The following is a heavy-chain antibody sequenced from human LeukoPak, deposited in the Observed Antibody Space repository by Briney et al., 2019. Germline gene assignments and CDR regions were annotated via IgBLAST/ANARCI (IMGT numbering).Heavy chain of an antibody. CDR1: GFTFSSYE. Sequence: GGSLRLSCAAYGFTFSSYEMNWLRQAPGKGLEWVSYISSSGSTIYYADSVKGRFTISRDNAKNSLYLQMNSLRAEDTAVYYCARGPDYYDSSGYFDYWGQGTLATVSS. V-gene: IGHV3-48*03. D-gene: IGHD3-22*01. CDR2: ISSSGSTI. J-gene: IGHJ4*02. CDR3: ARGPDYYDSSGYFDY.